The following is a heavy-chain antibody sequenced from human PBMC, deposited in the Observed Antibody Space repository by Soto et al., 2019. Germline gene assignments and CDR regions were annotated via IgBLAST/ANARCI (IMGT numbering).Heavy chain of an antibody. J-gene: IGHJ4*02. CDR1: GFTFSSYG. V-gene: IGHV3-30*18. CDR2: ISYDGSNK. D-gene: IGHD5-12*01. CDR3: AKDSSMDTVALDY. Sequence: GGSLRLSCAASGFTFSSYGMHWVRQAPGKGLEWVAVISYDGSNKYYADSVKGRFTISRDNSKNTLYLQMNSLRAEDTAVYYCAKDSSMDTVALDYWGQGTLVTVSS.